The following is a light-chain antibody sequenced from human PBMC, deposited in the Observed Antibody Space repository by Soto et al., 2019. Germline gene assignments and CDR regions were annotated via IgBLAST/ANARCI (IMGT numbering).Light chain of an antibody. CDR3: SSYAGNNNFVV. CDR1: SSDVGGDNS. V-gene: IGLV2-8*01. CDR2: EVN. J-gene: IGLJ2*01. Sequence: QSALTQPPSASGSPGQSVTISCTGSSSDVGGDNSVSWYQQHPGKAPKLIISEVNKRPSGVPDRFSGSNSGNTASLTVSGLQAEDEADYYCSSYAGNNNFVVFGGGTQLTVL.